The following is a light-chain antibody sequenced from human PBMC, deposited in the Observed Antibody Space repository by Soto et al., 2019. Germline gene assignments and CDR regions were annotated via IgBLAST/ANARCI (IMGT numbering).Light chain of an antibody. Sequence: EIVLTQSPATLSLSPGERATLSCRASQIVTNQLAWYQQKPGQAPRLLIYDASNRATDIPARFSGSGSGTDFTLTTSSLEPEDFAVYYCQQRYNWPRTFGQGTKVDIK. J-gene: IGKJ1*01. CDR1: QIVTNQ. CDR2: DAS. CDR3: QQRYNWPRT. V-gene: IGKV3-11*01.